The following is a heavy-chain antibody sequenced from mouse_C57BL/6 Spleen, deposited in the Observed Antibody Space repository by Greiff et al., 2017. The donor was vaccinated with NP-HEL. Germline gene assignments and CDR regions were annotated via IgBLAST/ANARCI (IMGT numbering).Heavy chain of an antibody. J-gene: IGHJ4*01. CDR3: ASPPIYYDYDGYAMDY. CDR1: GFTFSSYG. V-gene: IGHV5-6*01. CDR2: ISSGGSYT. Sequence: EVQVVESGGDLVKPGGSLKLSCAASGFTFSSYGMSWVRQTPDKRLEWVATISSGGSYTYYPDSVKGRFTISRDNAKNTLYLQMSSLKSEDTAMYYCASPPIYYDYDGYAMDYWGQGTSVTVSS. D-gene: IGHD2-4*01.